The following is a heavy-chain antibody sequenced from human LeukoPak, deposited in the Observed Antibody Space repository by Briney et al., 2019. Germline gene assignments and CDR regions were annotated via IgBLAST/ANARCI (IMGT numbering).Heavy chain of an antibody. CDR2: INSDGSEG. J-gene: IGHJ3*01. V-gene: IGHV3-7*03. CDR3: ARSSYSSSSSV. Sequence: GGSLRLSCAVSGFTFSGFWMSWSRQAPGKGLEWVASINSDGSEGYYADVVKGRFTISRDNAENSLYLQINSLRAEGTAVYYCARSSYSSSSSVWGQGTMVTVSS. D-gene: IGHD6-6*01. CDR1: GFTFSGFW.